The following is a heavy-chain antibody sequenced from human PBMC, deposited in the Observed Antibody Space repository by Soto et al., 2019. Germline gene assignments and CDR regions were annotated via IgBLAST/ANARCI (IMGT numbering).Heavy chain of an antibody. CDR1: GYTFTSYG. J-gene: IGHJ4*02. CDR3: ARDGWACSGGNCDANY. V-gene: IGHV1-18*01. CDR2: ISTYNGNT. Sequence: QVQLVQSGAEVKKPGASVKVSCKASGYTFTSYGISWVRQAPGQGLEWMGWISTYNGNTDYAQKLQGRVTMTTDTSTSTAYMELRSLTSDDTAVYYCARDGWACSGGNCDANYWGQGTLVTVSS. D-gene: IGHD2-15*01.